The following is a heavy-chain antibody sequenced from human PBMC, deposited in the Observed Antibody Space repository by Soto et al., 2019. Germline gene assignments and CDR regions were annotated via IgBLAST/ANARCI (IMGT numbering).Heavy chain of an antibody. CDR1: GGSFSGYY. CDR3: ARESHDILTGPPWVWYFDL. V-gene: IGHV4-34*01. J-gene: IGHJ2*01. CDR2: INDRGSI. Sequence: QVQLQQWGAGPLRPLETLSLTCGVSGGSFSGYYWVWIRQSPGKGLEWIGEINDRGSINYNPSLKSRVSISVDTSKNHHSLNLRSVTAADTAVYYCARESHDILTGPPWVWYFDLWGRGTLVTVSS. D-gene: IGHD3-9*01.